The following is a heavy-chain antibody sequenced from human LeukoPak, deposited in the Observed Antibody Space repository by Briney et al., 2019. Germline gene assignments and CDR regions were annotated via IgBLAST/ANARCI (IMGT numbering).Heavy chain of an antibody. V-gene: IGHV5-51*01. CDR2: IYPGDSDT. Sequence: GESLKISCKGSGSSFTSYWIGWVRQMPGKGLEWMGIIYPGDSDTRYSPSFQGQVTISADKSISTAYLQWSSLKASDTAMYYCARPNPYDSSGYYYFDYWGQGTLVTVSS. CDR1: GSSFTSYW. CDR3: ARPNPYDSSGYYYFDY. D-gene: IGHD3-22*01. J-gene: IGHJ4*02.